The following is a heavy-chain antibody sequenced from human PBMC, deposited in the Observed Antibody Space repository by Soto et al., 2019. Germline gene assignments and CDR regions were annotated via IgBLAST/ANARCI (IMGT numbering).Heavy chain of an antibody. Sequence: QVQLVESGGDVVQPGRSLRLSCAASGFTFSTYGMHWVRQAPGKGLEWVAVISYDGSNKYYADSVKGRFTTSRDNSKNTLYLQMNSLRAEDTAVYYCAKDDGISTSCYYFDYWGQGTLVTVSS. CDR1: GFTFSTYG. CDR3: AKDDGISTSCYYFDY. D-gene: IGHD2-2*01. V-gene: IGHV3-30*18. J-gene: IGHJ4*02. CDR2: ISYDGSNK.